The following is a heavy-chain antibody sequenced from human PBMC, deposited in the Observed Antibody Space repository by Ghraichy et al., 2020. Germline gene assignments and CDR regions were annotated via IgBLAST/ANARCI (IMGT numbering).Heavy chain of an antibody. D-gene: IGHD6-13*01. V-gene: IGHV4-34*01. Sequence: SETLSLTCAVYGGSFSGYYWSWIRQPQGKGLEWIGEINHSGSTNYNPSLKSRVTISVDTSKNQFSLKLSSVTAADTAVYYCARGRGYSSSWYNFYRIWFDPWGQGTLVTVSS. CDR3: ARGRGYSSSWYNFYRIWFDP. CDR2: INHSGST. J-gene: IGHJ5*02. CDR1: GGSFSGYY.